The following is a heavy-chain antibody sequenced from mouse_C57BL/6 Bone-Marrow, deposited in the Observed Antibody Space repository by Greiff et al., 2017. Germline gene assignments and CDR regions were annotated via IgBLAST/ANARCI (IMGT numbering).Heavy chain of an antibody. CDR3: AKAYYSNSWFAY. CDR2: IYPGSGNT. J-gene: IGHJ3*01. Sequence: QVQLKQSGAELVRPGASVKLSCKASGYTFTDYYINWVKQRPGQGLEWIARIYPGSGNTYYNEKFKGKATLTAEKSSSTAYMQLSSLTSEDSAVSFCAKAYYSNSWFAYWGQGTLVTVSA. V-gene: IGHV1-76*01. D-gene: IGHD2-5*01. CDR1: GYTFTDYY.